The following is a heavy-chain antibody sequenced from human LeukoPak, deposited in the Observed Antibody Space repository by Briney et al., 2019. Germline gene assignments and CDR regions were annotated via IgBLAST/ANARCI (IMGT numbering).Heavy chain of an antibody. CDR1: GYTLTELS. Sequence: GASVTVSCTVSGYTLTELSMHWVRQAPGKGLEWMGWISAYNGNTNYAQKLQGRVTMTTDTSTSTAYMELRSLRSDDTAVYYCARDNSGSYYNDLSDYWGQGTLVTVSS. J-gene: IGHJ4*02. V-gene: IGHV1-18*01. CDR3: ARDNSGSYYNDLSDY. CDR2: ISAYNGNT. D-gene: IGHD3-10*01.